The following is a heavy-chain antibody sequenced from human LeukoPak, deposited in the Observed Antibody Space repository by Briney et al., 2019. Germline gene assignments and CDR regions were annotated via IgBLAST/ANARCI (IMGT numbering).Heavy chain of an antibody. CDR3: ARRGVVVVAAPTVVFDP. D-gene: IGHD2-15*01. V-gene: IGHV4-39*01. CDR2: IYYSGST. CDR1: GGSISSSSYY. Sequence: PSETLSLTCTVSGGSISSSSYYWGWIRQPPGKGLEWIGSIYYSGSTNYNPSLKSRVTISVDTSKNQFSLKLSSVTAADTAVYYCARRGVVVVAAPTVVFDPWGQGTLVTVSS. J-gene: IGHJ5*02.